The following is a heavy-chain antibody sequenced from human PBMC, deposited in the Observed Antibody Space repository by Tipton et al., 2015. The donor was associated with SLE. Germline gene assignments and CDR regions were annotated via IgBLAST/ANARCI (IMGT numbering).Heavy chain of an antibody. CDR1: GFTFSSYG. D-gene: IGHD5-18*01. CDR3: ARDAPWDTAMTTGDY. J-gene: IGHJ4*02. CDR2: IWYDGSNK. V-gene: IGHV3-33*01. Sequence: FLRLSCAASGFTFSSYGMHWVRQAPGKGLEWVAVIWYDGSNKYYADSVKGRFTISRDNSKNTLYLQMNSLRAEDTAVYYCARDAPWDTAMTTGDYWGQGTLVTVSS.